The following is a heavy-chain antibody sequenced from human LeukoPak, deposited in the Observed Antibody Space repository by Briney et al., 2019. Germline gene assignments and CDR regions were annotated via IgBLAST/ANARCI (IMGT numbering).Heavy chain of an antibody. J-gene: IGHJ4*02. CDR2: IYYSGST. CDR3: ARDFRGGYDFWSGYYTPYYFDY. Sequence: PSETLSLTCTVSGGSISSSSYYWGWIRQPPGKGLEWIGSIYYSGSTYYNPSLKSRVTISVDTSKNQFSLKLSSVTAADTAVYYCARDFRGGYDFWSGYYTPYYFDYWAREPWSPSPQ. V-gene: IGHV4-39*07. D-gene: IGHD3-3*01. CDR1: GGSISSSSYY.